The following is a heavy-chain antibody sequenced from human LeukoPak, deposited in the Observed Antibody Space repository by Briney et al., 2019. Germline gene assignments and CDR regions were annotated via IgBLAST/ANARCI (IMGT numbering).Heavy chain of an antibody. J-gene: IGHJ4*02. CDR3: LCYDSSGYYYFDY. V-gene: IGHV4-39*01. D-gene: IGHD3-22*01. CDR1: GGSISSSSYY. Sequence: SEALSLTCTVSGGSISSSSYYWGWIRQPPGKGLEWIGSIYYSGNTYYNPSLKSRVTISVDTSKNQFSLKLSSVTAADTAVYYCLCYDSSGYYYFDYWGQGTLVTVSS. CDR2: IYYSGNT.